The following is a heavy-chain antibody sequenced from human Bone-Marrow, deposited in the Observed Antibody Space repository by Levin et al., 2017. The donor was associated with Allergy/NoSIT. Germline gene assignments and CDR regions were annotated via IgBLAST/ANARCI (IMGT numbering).Heavy chain of an antibody. J-gene: IGHJ4*02. Sequence: GGSLRLSCAASGFTFGNYWMHWVRQAPGEGLVWVSHINSDGSRTNYADSVRGRFTFSRDNAKNTMYLEMNSLRAEDTALYYCARGGCSSTSCLDSWGQGTLVTVSS. V-gene: IGHV3-74*01. D-gene: IGHD2-2*01. CDR3: ARGGCSSTSCLDS. CDR2: INSDGSRT. CDR1: GFTFGNYW.